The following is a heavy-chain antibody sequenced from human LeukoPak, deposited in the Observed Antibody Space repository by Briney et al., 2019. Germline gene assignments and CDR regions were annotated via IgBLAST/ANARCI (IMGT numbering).Heavy chain of an antibody. D-gene: IGHD4/OR15-4a*01. CDR2: IYNSGIT. J-gene: IGHJ6*03. CDR3: ARDHLPAGAPGYYMDV. Sequence: KPSETLSLTCTVSGGSVSSHFWSWIRQPPGKGLEWIGYIYNSGITNYNPSLKSRVTMSVDTSKNQFFLMLRSVTAADTAVYYCARDHLPAGAPGYYMDVWGKGTTVTVSS. V-gene: IGHV4-59*02. CDR1: GGSVSSHF.